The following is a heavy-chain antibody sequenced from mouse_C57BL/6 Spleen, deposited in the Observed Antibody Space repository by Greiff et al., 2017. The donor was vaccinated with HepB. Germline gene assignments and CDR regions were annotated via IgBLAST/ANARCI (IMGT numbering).Heavy chain of an antibody. CDR2: INPNNGGT. CDR1: GYTFTDYN. Sequence: VHVKQSGPELVKPGASVKMSCKASGYTFTDYNMHWVKQSHGKSLEWIGYINPNNGGTSYNQKFKGKATLTVNKSSSTAYMELRSLTSEDSAVYYCAGSYYFDYWGQGTTLTVSS. J-gene: IGHJ2*01. CDR3: AGSYYFDY. V-gene: IGHV1-22*01.